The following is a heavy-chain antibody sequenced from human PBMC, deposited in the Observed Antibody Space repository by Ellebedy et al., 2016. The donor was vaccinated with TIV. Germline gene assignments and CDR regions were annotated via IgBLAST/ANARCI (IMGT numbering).Heavy chain of an antibody. CDR3: ARTSRYAYSSSCDY. D-gene: IGHD6-13*01. J-gene: IGHJ4*02. Sequence: AASVKVSCKASGYTFMSYSIAWVRQAPGQGLEWMGWVSGYNGNTNDAQKVQGRVTMTTDTSTNTAYMGLRSLTSGDTAVYFCARTSRYAYSSSCDYWGQGTLVTVSS. CDR1: GYTFMSYS. V-gene: IGHV1-18*01. CDR2: VSGYNGNT.